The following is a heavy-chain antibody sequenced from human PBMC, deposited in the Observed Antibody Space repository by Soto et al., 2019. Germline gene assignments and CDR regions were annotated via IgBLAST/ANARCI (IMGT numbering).Heavy chain of an antibody. J-gene: IGHJ4*02. CDR2: IRYSGST. CDR3: AKGGTSSLPFDY. CDR1: GGSVSPYY. D-gene: IGHD2-2*01. V-gene: IGHV4-59*02. Sequence: QVQLQESGPGLVKPSETLSLTCTVSGGSVSPYYWSWIRQSPGKGLEWIGNIRYSGSTDYNPSLKRQVTISIDPSTNQFSLKLTSVTAADTAVYYCAKGGTSSLPFDYWGQGTLVTVSS.